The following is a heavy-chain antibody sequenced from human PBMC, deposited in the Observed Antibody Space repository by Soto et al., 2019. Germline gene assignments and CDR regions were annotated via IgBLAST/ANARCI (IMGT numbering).Heavy chain of an antibody. CDR3: AKGSYVDY. V-gene: IGHV3-30*18. CDR2: ISYDGSNK. CDR1: GFTFSSYG. J-gene: IGHJ4*02. Sequence: QSGGSLRLSCAASGFTFSSYGMHWVRQAPGKGLEWVAVISYDGSNKYYADSVKGRFTISRGNSKNTLYLQMNSLRAEDTAVYYCAKGSYVDYWGQGTLVTVSS.